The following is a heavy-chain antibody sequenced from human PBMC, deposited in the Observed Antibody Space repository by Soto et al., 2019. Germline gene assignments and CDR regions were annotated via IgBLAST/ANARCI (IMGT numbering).Heavy chain of an antibody. Sequence: GVVDGKSIGFYWRRISKKQGKGLEWIGEINHSGSTNYNPSLKSRVTISVDTSKNQFSLKLSSVTAADTAVYYCARCLSSTIFRVVNPKLLDPWVKGTLVTVSS. CDR2: INHSGST. D-gene: IGHD3-3*01. J-gene: IGHJ5*02. CDR1: DGKSIGFY. CDR3: ARCLSSTIFRVVNPKLLDP. V-gene: IGHV4-34*01.